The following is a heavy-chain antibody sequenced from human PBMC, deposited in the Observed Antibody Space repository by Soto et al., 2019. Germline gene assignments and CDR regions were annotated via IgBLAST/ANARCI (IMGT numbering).Heavy chain of an antibody. J-gene: IGHJ4*02. V-gene: IGHV3-30*03. Sequence: VQLVESGGGVVQPGMSLRLSCAASGYTFRSYGMHWVRQAPGKGLEWVAVISYAGSNIYYADSVKGRFTISRDNSKNTLYLHLNSLSAEDTAVYYCARDSSEWGMAGRLDYWGQGTPVTVSS. CDR2: ISYAGSNI. CDR1: GYTFRSYG. CDR3: ARDSSEWGMAGRLDY. D-gene: IGHD6-6*01.